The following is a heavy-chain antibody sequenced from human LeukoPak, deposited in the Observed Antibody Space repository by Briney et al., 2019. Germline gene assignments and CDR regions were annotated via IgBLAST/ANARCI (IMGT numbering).Heavy chain of an antibody. V-gene: IGHV3-9*01. J-gene: IGHJ6*02. CDR3: AKDLRRGGGYCSSTSCRGYYYYYGMDV. Sequence: SGGSLRLSCAASGFTFDDYAMHWVRQAPGKGLEWVSGISWNSGSIGYADSVRGRFTISRDNAKNSLYLQMNSLRAEDTALYYCAKDLRRGGGYCSSTSCRGYYYYYGMDVWGQGTTVTVSS. CDR2: ISWNSGSI. CDR1: GFTFDDYA. D-gene: IGHD2-2*01.